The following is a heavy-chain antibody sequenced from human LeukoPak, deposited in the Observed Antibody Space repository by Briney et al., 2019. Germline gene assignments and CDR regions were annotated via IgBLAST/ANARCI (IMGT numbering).Heavy chain of an antibody. D-gene: IGHD1-1*01. Sequence: GASVKVSCKASGYTFTSYGISWVRQAPGQGREWMGWISAYNGNTNYAQKLQGRVTMTTDTSTSTAYMELRSLRSDDTAVYYCAREAGTTGYYYGMDVWGQGTTVTVSS. CDR1: GYTFTSYG. J-gene: IGHJ6*02. CDR2: ISAYNGNT. CDR3: AREAGTTGYYYGMDV. V-gene: IGHV1-18*01.